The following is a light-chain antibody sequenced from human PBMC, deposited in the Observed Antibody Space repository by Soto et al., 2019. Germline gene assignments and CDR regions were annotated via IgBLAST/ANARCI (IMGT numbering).Light chain of an antibody. CDR3: QSYDSTLSDRYV. J-gene: IGLJ1*01. CDR1: SSNIGAGYD. V-gene: IGLV1-40*01. CDR2: GNI. Sequence: QSVLTQPASVSGSPGQSITISCTGSSSNIGAGYDVHWYQQRPGTGPKLLIFGNINRPSGAPDRFSGSKSGTSASLAITGLQAEDEGDYYCQSYDSTLSDRYVFGTGTKVTVL.